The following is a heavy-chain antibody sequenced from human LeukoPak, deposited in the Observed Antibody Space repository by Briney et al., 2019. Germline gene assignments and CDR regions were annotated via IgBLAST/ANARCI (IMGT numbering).Heavy chain of an antibody. CDR2: IYHSGST. Sequence: SGTLSLTCAVSGGSISSSNWWSWVRQPPGKGLEWIGEIYHSGSTNYNPSLKSRVTISVDKSKNQFSLKLSSVTAADTAVYYCAREGGSFSSGIDYWGQGTLVTVSS. CDR1: GGSISSSNW. J-gene: IGHJ4*02. CDR3: AREGGSFSSGIDY. D-gene: IGHD1-26*01. V-gene: IGHV4-4*02.